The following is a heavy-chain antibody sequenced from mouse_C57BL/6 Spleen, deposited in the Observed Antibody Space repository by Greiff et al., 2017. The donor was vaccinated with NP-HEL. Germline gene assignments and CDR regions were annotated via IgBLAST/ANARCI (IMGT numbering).Heavy chain of an antibody. V-gene: IGHV1-22*01. CDR2: INPNNGGT. Sequence: VQLQQPGAELVMPGASVKLSCKASGYTFTSYWMHWVKQSHGKSLEWIGYINPNNGGTSYNQKFKGKATLTVNKSSSTAYMELRSLTSEDSAVYYCARGYYGSSYFDYWGQGTTLTVSS. J-gene: IGHJ2*01. CDR1: GYTFTSYW. D-gene: IGHD1-1*01. CDR3: ARGYYGSSYFDY.